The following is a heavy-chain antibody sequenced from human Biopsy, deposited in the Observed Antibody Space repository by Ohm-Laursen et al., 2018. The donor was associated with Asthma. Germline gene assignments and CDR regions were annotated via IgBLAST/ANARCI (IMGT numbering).Heavy chain of an antibody. Sequence: SLRLSCAASRFTYEMHWVRQAPGKGLEWVAVISYDGSSIYYADSVKGRFTISRDKSENTLYLQMNSLSAEDTAMYYCARAYSSGWSRGMDIWGQGTTVTVSS. CDR3: ARAYSSGWSRGMDI. CDR2: ISYDGSSI. CDR1: RFTYE. J-gene: IGHJ6*02. V-gene: IGHV3-30-3*01. D-gene: IGHD6-19*01.